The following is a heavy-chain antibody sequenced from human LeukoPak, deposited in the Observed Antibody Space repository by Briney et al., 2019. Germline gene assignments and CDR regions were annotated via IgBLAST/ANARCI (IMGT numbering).Heavy chain of an antibody. J-gene: IGHJ4*02. Sequence: SQTLSLTCTFSDGSISSGSYYWTWIRQPAGKGLEWIGRIYTSGSTNYNPSLKSRVTISLDTSKNQFFLKLRSVTAADTAVYYCARWAENDFWSGYSIDYWGQGTLVAVSS. V-gene: IGHV4-61*02. D-gene: IGHD3-3*01. CDR1: DGSISSGSYY. CDR3: ARWAENDFWSGYSIDY. CDR2: IYTSGST.